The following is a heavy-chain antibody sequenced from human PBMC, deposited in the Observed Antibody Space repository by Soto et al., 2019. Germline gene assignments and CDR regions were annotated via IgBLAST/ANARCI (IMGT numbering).Heavy chain of an antibody. CDR1: GYTFTSYS. CDR2: IIPIFGTP. J-gene: IGHJ4*02. Sequence: SVKVSCKVSGYTFTSYSINWVRQAPGQGLEWMGGIIPIFGTPTYALKFQGRVTITADDSTSTAYMELSSLSSDDTAVYYCARDLAALYDSSGYYLDCWGQGTLVTVSS. CDR3: ARDLAALYDSSGYYLDC. D-gene: IGHD3-22*01. V-gene: IGHV1-69*13.